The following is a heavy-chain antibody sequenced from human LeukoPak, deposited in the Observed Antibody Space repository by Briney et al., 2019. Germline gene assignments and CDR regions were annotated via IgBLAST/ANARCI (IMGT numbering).Heavy chain of an antibody. CDR2: ISSSSYI. Sequence: GGSLRLSCAASGFTFSSYSMNWVRQAPGKGLEWVSSISSSSYIYYADSVKGRFTISRDNAKNSLYLQMNSLRAEDTAVYYCARDGTVTKEDAFDIWGQGTMVTVSS. CDR1: GFTFSSYS. V-gene: IGHV3-21*01. D-gene: IGHD4-17*01. CDR3: ARDGTVTKEDAFDI. J-gene: IGHJ3*02.